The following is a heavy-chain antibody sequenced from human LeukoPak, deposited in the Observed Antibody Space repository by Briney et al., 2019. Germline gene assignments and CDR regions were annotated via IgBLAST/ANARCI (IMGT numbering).Heavy chain of an antibody. Sequence: SETLSLTCAVYGGSFSGYYWSWIRQPPGKGLEWIGEINHSGSTNYNPSLKSRVTISVDTSKNQFSLKLSSVTAADTAVYYCARGPRLYDFWSGYYSNLNWFDPWGQGTLVTVSS. V-gene: IGHV4-34*01. J-gene: IGHJ5*02. CDR1: GGSFSGYY. CDR3: ARGPRLYDFWSGYYSNLNWFDP. D-gene: IGHD3-3*01. CDR2: INHSGST.